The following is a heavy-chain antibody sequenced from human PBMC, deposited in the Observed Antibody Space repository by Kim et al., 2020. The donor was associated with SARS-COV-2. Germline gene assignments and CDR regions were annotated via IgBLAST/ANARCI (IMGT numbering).Heavy chain of an antibody. V-gene: IGHV3-74*01. J-gene: IGHJ4*02. CDR1: GYTFSAYS. Sequence: GGSLRLSCAASGYTFSAYSMHWVRQVPGKGLVWVSRINENGGITNTADSVRGRFTISRDNAKSTLYLHMSSLRAEDTALYYCTKDFSWRFGYWGQGTLVT. CDR3: TKDFSWRFGY. CDR2: INENGGIT.